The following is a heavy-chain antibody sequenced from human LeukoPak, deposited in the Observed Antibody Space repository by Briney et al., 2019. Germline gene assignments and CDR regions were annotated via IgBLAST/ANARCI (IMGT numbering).Heavy chain of an antibody. D-gene: IGHD5-18*01. J-gene: IGHJ4*02. CDR1: GFTFSNAW. V-gene: IGHV3-30*03. CDR3: ARDRSSYGTPHYYFDY. Sequence: PGGSLRLSCAASGFTFSNAWMSWVRQAPGKGLEWVAVISYDGSNKYYADSVKGRFTISRDNSKNTLYLQMNSLRAEDTAVYYCARDRSSYGTPHYYFDYWGQGTLVTVSS. CDR2: ISYDGSNK.